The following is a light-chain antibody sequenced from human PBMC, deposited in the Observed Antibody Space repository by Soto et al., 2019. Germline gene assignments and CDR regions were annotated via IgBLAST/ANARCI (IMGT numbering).Light chain of an antibody. CDR3: QQYNNWPPWT. Sequence: EIVLTQSPGTVSLSPGERATLSCRASQSVSNNDLAWYQQKPGQAPRLLIYGASNRPGGIPDRFSGSGSGTDFTLTINRLEPEDFAVYYCQQYNNWPPWTFGQGTKVEIK. J-gene: IGKJ1*01. CDR1: QSVSNND. V-gene: IGKV3-20*01. CDR2: GAS.